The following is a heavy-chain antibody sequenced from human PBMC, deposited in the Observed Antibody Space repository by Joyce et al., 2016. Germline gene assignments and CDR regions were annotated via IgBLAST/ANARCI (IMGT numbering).Heavy chain of an antibody. CDR3: AKADYGDKIDAFDI. CDR1: GFTFSSYS. Sequence: EVQLVESGGGLVQPGGSLRLSCAASGFTFSSYSMNWFRQAPGKGREWVSYISSSSSTIYCADSVKGRFTISRDNAKNSLYLQMNSLRAEDTAVYYCAKADYGDKIDAFDIWGQGTMVTVSS. D-gene: IGHD4-17*01. J-gene: IGHJ3*02. V-gene: IGHV3-48*01. CDR2: ISSSSSTI.